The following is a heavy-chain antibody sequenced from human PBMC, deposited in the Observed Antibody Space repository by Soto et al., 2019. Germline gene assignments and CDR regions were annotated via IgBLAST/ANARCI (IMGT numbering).Heavy chain of an antibody. CDR1: GFTFDVYA. CDR3: PEVSAAAGFEYFQH. CDR2: ISWSSGSI. Sequence: EVQLVESGGGLVQPGRSLRLSCAASGFTFDVYAMHWVRQAPGKGLEWVSGISWSSGSIGYADSVKGRFTISRANAKNARYLQMNSLRAEDTALYYCPEVSAAAGFEYFQHWGQGTLVTVSS. J-gene: IGHJ1*01. V-gene: IGHV3-9*01. D-gene: IGHD6-13*01.